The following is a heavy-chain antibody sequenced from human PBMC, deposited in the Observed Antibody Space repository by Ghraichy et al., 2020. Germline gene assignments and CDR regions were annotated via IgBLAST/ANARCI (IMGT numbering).Heavy chain of an antibody. D-gene: IGHD6-19*01. CDR2: ISSSSNTI. V-gene: IGHV3-48*01. CDR3: ARGAAVAGTRGLDY. Sequence: GESLNISCAASGFTFSSYSMNWVRQAPGKGLEWVSYISSSSNTIYYADSVKGRFTISRDNAKNSLYLQMNSLRAEDTAVYYCARGAAVAGTRGLDYWGQGTLVTVSS. CDR1: GFTFSSYS. J-gene: IGHJ4*02.